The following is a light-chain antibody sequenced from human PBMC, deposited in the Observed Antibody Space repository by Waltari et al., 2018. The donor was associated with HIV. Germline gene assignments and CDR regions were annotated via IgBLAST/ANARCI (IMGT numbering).Light chain of an antibody. J-gene: IGLJ2*01. Sequence: SYELTQPPSVSVSPGQTASITCSGDKLGDKYAYWYQQKPGQSPLIVIYVDNKRPSGIPERFSGSNSGNTATLTISGTQAMDEADYYCQAWDSNTGVFGGGTKLTVL. V-gene: IGLV3-1*01. CDR3: QAWDSNTGV. CDR2: VDN. CDR1: KLGDKY.